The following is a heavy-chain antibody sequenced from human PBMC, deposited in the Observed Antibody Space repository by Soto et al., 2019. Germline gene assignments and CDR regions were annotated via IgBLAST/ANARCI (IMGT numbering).Heavy chain of an antibody. CDR2: IYYSGST. D-gene: IGHD2-15*01. J-gene: IGHJ4*02. CDR1: GGSISSSSYY. CDR3: ARLTGYSSGGSCYSGSHFDY. V-gene: IGHV4-39*01. Sequence: PSETLSLTCTVSGGSISSSSYYWGWIRQPPGKGLEWIGSIYYSGSTYYNPSLKSRVTISVDTSKNQFSLKLSSVTAADTAVYYCARLTGYSSGGSCYSGSHFDYRGQGTLVTVSS.